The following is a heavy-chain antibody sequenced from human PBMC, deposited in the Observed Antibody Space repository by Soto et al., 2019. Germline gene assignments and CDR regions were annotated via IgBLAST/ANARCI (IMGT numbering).Heavy chain of an antibody. CDR2: IYYSGST. D-gene: IGHD3-3*01. V-gene: IGHV4-39*01. Sequence: SSETLSLTCTVSGGSISSSSYYWGWIRQPPGKGLEWIGSIYYSGSTYYNPSLKSRVTISVDTSKNQFSLKLSSVTAADTAVYYCASVGWSGYHYRWFDPWGQGTLVTVSS. CDR1: GGSISSSSYY. J-gene: IGHJ5*02. CDR3: ASVGWSGYHYRWFDP.